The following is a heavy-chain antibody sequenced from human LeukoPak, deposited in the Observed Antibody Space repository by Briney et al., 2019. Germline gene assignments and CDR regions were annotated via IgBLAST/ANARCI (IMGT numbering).Heavy chain of an antibody. CDR1: GYMFSNYW. Sequence: GESLKISCKGSGYMFSNYWIGWVRQMPGKSLEWMGTIYPGDSDTTYSPSLQGQVTISADKSISTAYLQWNSLKASDTAMYFCARQTSSSSGIDFWGQGTLVTVSS. CDR3: ARQTSSSSGIDF. D-gene: IGHD6-6*01. J-gene: IGHJ4*02. CDR2: IYPGDSDT. V-gene: IGHV5-51*01.